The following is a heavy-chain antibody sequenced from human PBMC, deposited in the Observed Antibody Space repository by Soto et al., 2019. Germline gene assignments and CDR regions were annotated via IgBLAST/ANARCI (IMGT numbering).Heavy chain of an antibody. CDR1: GFTFSSYA. CDR3: ARELGYDFWSGYYEIGY. J-gene: IGHJ4*02. D-gene: IGHD3-3*01. CDR2: ISYDGSNK. V-gene: IGHV3-30-3*01. Sequence: QMQLVESGGGVVQPGRSLRLSCAASGFTFSSYAMHWVRQAPGKGLEWVAVISYDGSNKYYADSVKGRFTISRDNSKNTLYLQMNSLRAEDTAVYYCARELGYDFWSGYYEIGYWGQGTLVTVSS.